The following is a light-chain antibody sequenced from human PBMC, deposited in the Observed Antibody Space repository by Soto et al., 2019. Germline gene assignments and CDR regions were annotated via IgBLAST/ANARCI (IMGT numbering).Light chain of an antibody. CDR3: QQYGSSPRT. CDR1: QSVSAGH. J-gene: IGKJ1*01. V-gene: IGKV3-20*01. Sequence: EVVLTQSPVTLSLSPGERATLSCRASQSVSAGHLAWYQQKPGQAPRLLIYTTSSRATGIPDRFSGSGSGTDFTLTISRLEPEDFAVYYCQQYGSSPRTFGQGTKWIS. CDR2: TTS.